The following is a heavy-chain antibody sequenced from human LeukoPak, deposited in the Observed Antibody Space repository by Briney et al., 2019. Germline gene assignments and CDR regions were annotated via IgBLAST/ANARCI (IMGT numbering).Heavy chain of an antibody. Sequence: GGSLRLSCGVSGITLSNYGMSWVRQAPGKGLEWVAGISGSGGRTNYADSVKGRFTVSRDNPKNTLYLQMNSLRAEDTAVYFCAKRGVVVRVILVGFHKEANYFDSWGQGALVIVSS. D-gene: IGHD3-10*01. CDR2: ISGSGGRT. CDR1: GITLSNYG. J-gene: IGHJ4*02. CDR3: AKRGVVVRVILVGFHKEANYFDS. V-gene: IGHV3-23*01.